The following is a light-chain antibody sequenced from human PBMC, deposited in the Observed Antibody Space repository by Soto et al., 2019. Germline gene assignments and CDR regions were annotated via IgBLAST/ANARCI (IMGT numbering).Light chain of an antibody. V-gene: IGKV1-33*01. CDR2: DAS. CDR1: QDISNF. J-gene: IGKJ1*01. Sequence: DIQMSQSPSSLIASRGDRVTITCQASQDISNFLNWYRQKAGKAPEVLISDASNLQTGVPSRFSGRGSGTDFTLTISSLQPEDFATYYCLQHNVFPRTFGQGTKVDIK. CDR3: LQHNVFPRT.